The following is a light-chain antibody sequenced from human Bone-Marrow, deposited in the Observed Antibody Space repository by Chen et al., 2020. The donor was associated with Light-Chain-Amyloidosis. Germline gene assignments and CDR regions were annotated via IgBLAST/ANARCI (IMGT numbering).Light chain of an antibody. Sequence: QSVLTQPPSVSGAPGQRVTISCAGSSANIGTGYDVHWYQQPPGSAPKVVIHRNNQRPSGVPNRFAASKSGTSAFLAISGLRSEDEADYYCAAWDGSLSGYVFGTGTKVIVL. J-gene: IGLJ1*01. CDR1: SANIGTGYD. CDR2: RNN. CDR3: AAWDGSLSGYV. V-gene: IGLV1-47*01.